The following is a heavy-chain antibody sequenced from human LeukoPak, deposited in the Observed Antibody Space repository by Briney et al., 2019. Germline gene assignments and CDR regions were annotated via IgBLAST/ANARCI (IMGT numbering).Heavy chain of an antibody. CDR1: GYTFTSYG. V-gene: IGHV1-18*01. J-gene: IGHJ4*02. CDR3: ASASSGWYGLDY. CDR2: ISAYNGNT. Sequence: ASVKVPCKASGYTFTSYGIGWVRQAPGQGLEWMGWISAYNGNTNYAQKLQGRVTMTTDTSTSTAYMELRSLRSDDTAVYYCASASSGWYGLDYWGQGTLVTVSS. D-gene: IGHD6-19*01.